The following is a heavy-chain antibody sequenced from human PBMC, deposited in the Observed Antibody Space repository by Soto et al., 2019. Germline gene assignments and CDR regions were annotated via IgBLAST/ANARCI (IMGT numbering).Heavy chain of an antibody. V-gene: IGHV1-46*01. CDR2: IYPRGGST. CDR3: ARVGYSSTGTTLHFHGLDV. CDR1: GYNFTSHF. J-gene: IGHJ6*02. Sequence: ASVKVSCKTSGYNFTSHFIHWVRQAPGQRLESMGIIYPRGGSTIYAQKFQGKVTMTRDTSTHTLYMELSSLRSEDTAIYYCARVGYSSTGTTLHFHGLDVWGQGTTVTVSS. D-gene: IGHD3-22*01.